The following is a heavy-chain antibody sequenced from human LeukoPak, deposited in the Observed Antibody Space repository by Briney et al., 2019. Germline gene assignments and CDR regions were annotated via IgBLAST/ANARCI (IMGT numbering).Heavy chain of an antibody. CDR3: ARVLVGALDY. J-gene: IGHJ4*02. V-gene: IGHV3-7*03. CDR1: GFTFRSYW. Sequence: GGSLRLSCAASGFTFRSYWMSWFRQAPGKGLEWVANIKEDGSEKSYVDSVKGRFTISKDNAKNLLYLQMNSLRAEETAVYYCARVLVGALDYWGQGTLVTVSS. D-gene: IGHD1-26*01. CDR2: IKEDGSEK.